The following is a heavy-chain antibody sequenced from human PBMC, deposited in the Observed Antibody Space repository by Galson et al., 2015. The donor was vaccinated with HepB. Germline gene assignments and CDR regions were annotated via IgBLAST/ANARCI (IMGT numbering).Heavy chain of an antibody. D-gene: IGHD5-12*01. CDR1: GGTFSSYA. CDR2: IIPIFGTA. J-gene: IGHJ5*02. CDR3: ARALVGVGYGGFEN. V-gene: IGHV1-69*06. Sequence: SVKVSCKASGGTFSSYAISWVRQAPGQGLEWMGGIIPIFGTANYAQKFQGRVTITADKSTSTAYMELSSLRSEDTAVYYCARALVGVGYGGFENWGQGTLVTVSS.